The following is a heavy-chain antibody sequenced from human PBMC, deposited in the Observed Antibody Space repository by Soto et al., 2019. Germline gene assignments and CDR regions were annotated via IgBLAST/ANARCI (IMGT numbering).Heavy chain of an antibody. J-gene: IGHJ3*02. CDR1: GGSISSGGYY. V-gene: IGHV4-31*03. CDR3: ARFITIFGVVIYAFDI. Sequence: SETLSLTCTVSGGSISSGGYYWSWIRQHPGKGLKWIGYIYYSGSTYYNPSLKSRVTISVDTSKNQFSLKLSSVTAADTAVYYCARFITIFGVVIYAFDIWGQGTMVTVSS. CDR2: IYYSGST. D-gene: IGHD3-3*01.